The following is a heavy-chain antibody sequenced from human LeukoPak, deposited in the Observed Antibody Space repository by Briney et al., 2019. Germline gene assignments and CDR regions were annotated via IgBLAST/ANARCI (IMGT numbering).Heavy chain of an antibody. Sequence: PGGSLRLSCAASGFTFSSYSMNWVRQAPGKGLEWVSSISSSSSYIYYADSVKGRFTISRDNAKNSLYLQMNSLRAEDTAVYYCARDSETYYYDSSAFDIWGQGTMVTVSS. CDR3: ARDSETYYYDSSAFDI. V-gene: IGHV3-21*01. CDR1: GFTFSSYS. J-gene: IGHJ3*02. D-gene: IGHD3-22*01. CDR2: ISSSSSYI.